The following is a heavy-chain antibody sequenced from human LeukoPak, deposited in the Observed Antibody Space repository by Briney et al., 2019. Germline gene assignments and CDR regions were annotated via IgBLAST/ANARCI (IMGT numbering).Heavy chain of an antibody. J-gene: IGHJ4*02. V-gene: IGHV4-34*01. CDR2: INHSGST. D-gene: IGHD4-17*01. CDR3: AREGSGATVTTPRMYYFDY. CDR1: GGSFSGYY. Sequence: SETLSLTCAVYGGSFSGYYWSWIRQPPGKGLEWIGEINHSGSTNYNPSLKSRVTISVDTSKNQFSLKLSSVTAADTAVYYCAREGSGATVTTPRMYYFDYWGQGTLVTVSS.